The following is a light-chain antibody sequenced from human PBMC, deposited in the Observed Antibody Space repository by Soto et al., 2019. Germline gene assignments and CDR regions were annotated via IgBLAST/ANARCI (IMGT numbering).Light chain of an antibody. Sequence: DIQMTQSPSSLSASVGDRVTITCRASQSIVRFLNWYQQKPGKAPKLLIYAASSLRSGVPSRFSGSGSGTDFTLTVSSLQPEDFATYYCQQSYSAPLTFGQGTRLEI. J-gene: IGKJ2*01. CDR1: QSIVRF. V-gene: IGKV1-39*01. CDR3: QQSYSAPLT. CDR2: AAS.